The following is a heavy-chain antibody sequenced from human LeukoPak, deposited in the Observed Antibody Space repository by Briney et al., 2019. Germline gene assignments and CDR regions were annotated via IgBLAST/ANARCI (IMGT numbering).Heavy chain of an antibody. J-gene: IGHJ3*02. CDR2: INHSGST. D-gene: IGHD2-2*01. CDR1: GGSFSGYY. CDR3: ASLWPYQLSAFDI. Sequence: SETLSLTCAVYGGSFSGYYWSWIRQPPGKGLEWVGEINHSGSTNYNPSLKSRVTISVDTSKNQFSLKLSSVTAADTAVYYCASLWPYQLSAFDIWGQGTLVTVSS. V-gene: IGHV4-34*01.